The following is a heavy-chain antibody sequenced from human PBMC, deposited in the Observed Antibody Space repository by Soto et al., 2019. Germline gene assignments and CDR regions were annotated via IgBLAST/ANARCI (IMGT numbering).Heavy chain of an antibody. CDR2: IWYDGSNK. D-gene: IGHD2-21*01. J-gene: IGHJ4*02. V-gene: IGHV3-33*01. CDR3: ARGIWLQLGPDY. CDR1: GFTFSSYG. Sequence: AGGSLRLSCAASGFTFSSYGMHWVRQAPGKGLEWVAVIWYDGSNKNCADSVKGRFIISRDNTRSTLFLEMNSLRAEDTAMYYCARGIWLQLGPDYWGQGTLVTVSS.